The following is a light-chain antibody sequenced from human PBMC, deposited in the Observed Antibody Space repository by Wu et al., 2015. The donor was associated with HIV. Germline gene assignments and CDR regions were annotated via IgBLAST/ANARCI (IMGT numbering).Light chain of an antibody. CDR3: HQRTTWPRT. CDR2: DTS. CDR1: QSVSRF. Sequence: EIVLTQSPDTLSASPGERATLSCRASQSVSRFLAWYQHKPGQAPRVLIYDTSNRAAGIPTRFSGSGFGTDFTLTISSLEPEDFAVYYCHQRTTWPRTFGQGTQVEVK. J-gene: IGKJ1*01. V-gene: IGKV3-11*01.